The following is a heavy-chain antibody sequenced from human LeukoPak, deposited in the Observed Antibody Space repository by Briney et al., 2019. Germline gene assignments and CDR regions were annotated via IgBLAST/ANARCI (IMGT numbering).Heavy chain of an antibody. J-gene: IGHJ4*02. CDR3: AKHTSDPTSEAYYFDS. CDR2: LSGSGANT. CDR1: GFNFRMFA. Sequence: GGSLRLSCAASGFNFRMFAMSWVRQAPGKGLRWVSTLSGSGANTFYADPVKGRFTITRDNSKNTLFLQMNSLRAEDTALYYCAKHTSDPTSEAYYFDSWGQGTLVTVSS. V-gene: IGHV3-23*01. D-gene: IGHD1-14*01.